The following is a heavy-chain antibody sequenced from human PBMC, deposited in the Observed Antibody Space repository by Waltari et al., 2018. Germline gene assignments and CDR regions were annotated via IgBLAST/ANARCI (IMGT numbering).Heavy chain of an antibody. D-gene: IGHD6-13*01. CDR1: GGSISSSSYY. CDR2: IYHSGST. Sequence: QLQLQESGPGLVKPSETLSLTCTVSGGSISSSSYYWGWIRQPPGKGLEWIGSIYHSGSTYYNPSLKSRVTISVDTSKNQFSLKLSSVTAADTAVYYCAGSIAAALAWFDPWGQGTLVTVSS. J-gene: IGHJ5*02. V-gene: IGHV4-39*07. CDR3: AGSIAAALAWFDP.